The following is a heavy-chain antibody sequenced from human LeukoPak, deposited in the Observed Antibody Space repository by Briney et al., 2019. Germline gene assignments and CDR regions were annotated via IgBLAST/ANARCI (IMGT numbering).Heavy chain of an antibody. D-gene: IGHD1-14*01. V-gene: IGHV1-58*02. CDR1: GFTFGTST. J-gene: IGHJ5*02. CDR2: IVVSSGYR. Sequence: ASVKVSCKTSGFTFGTSTMQWVRQAPGQGLEWIGWIVVSSGYREYAQKLQERVTITTGMSTSTSYLELRSLEFEDTAVYYCAAERYEGHCCWFDPWGQGTLVTVSS. CDR3: AAERYEGHCCWFDP.